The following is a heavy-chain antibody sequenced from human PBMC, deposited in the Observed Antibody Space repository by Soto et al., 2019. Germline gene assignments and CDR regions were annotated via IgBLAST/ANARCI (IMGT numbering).Heavy chain of an antibody. CDR3: ARDICSSTSCYSGYDVVDY. CDR2: IIPILGIA. CDR1: GGTFSSYT. J-gene: IGHJ4*02. V-gene: IGHV1-69*04. D-gene: IGHD2-2*01. Sequence: ASVKVSCKASGGTFSSYTISWVRQAPGQGLEWMGRIIPILGIANYAQKFQGRVTITADKSTSTAYMELSSLRSEDTAVYYCARDICSSTSCYSGYDVVDYWGQGTLVTVSS.